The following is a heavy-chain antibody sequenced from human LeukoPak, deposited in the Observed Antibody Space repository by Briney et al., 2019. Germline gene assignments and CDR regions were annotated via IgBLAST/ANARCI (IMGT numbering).Heavy chain of an antibody. Sequence: GGSLRLSCAASGFTFSSYAMSWVRQAPGKGLEWVSAISGSGGSTYYADSVKGRFTISRDNSKNTLYLQMSSLRAEDTAVYYCAKDRRIAVAGTNKEYYFDYWGQGTLVTVSS. CDR1: GFTFSSYA. D-gene: IGHD6-19*01. V-gene: IGHV3-23*01. J-gene: IGHJ4*02. CDR2: ISGSGGST. CDR3: AKDRRIAVAGTNKEYYFDY.